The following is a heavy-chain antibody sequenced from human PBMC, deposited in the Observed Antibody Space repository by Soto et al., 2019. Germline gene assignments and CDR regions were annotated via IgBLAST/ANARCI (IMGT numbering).Heavy chain of an antibody. CDR3: TRPYFISSSMFDY. V-gene: IGHV4-39*01. J-gene: IGHJ4*02. CDR1: GDSISSSTYY. Sequence: SETLSLTCTVSGDSISSSTYYWGWIRQPPGKGLEWIGCIYHTGTTYYNPSLNSRVTISVDTSMNQFSLKLSSVTSADTAVYYCTRPYFISSSMFDYWGQGTLVTVSS. D-gene: IGHD6-6*01. CDR2: IYHTGTT.